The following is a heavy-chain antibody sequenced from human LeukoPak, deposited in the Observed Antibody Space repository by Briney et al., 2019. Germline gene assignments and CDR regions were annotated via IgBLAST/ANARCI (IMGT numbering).Heavy chain of an antibody. J-gene: IGHJ6*03. Sequence: SETLSLTCAVYGGPFSGYYWSWIRQPPGKGLEWIGEINHSGSTNYNPSLKSRVTISVDTSKNQFSLKLSSVTAADTAVYYCARVKEWLRYRDYYYYMDVWGKGTTVTVSS. CDR3: ARVKEWLRYRDYYYYMDV. V-gene: IGHV4-34*01. D-gene: IGHD5-12*01. CDR2: INHSGST. CDR1: GGPFSGYY.